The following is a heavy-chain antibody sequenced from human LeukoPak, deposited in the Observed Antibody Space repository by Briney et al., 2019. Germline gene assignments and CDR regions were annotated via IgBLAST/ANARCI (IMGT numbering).Heavy chain of an antibody. V-gene: IGHV3-48*02. Sequence: QPGGSLRLSCAASGFTFSVYSMNWARQPPGMGLEWVSYITSNSATIQYADSVKGRFTISRDNAKNSLSLQMNSLRDEDTAVYYCARSVGGHFDYWGQGMLVTVSS. D-gene: IGHD3-16*01. CDR3: ARSVGGHFDY. CDR1: GFTFSVYS. J-gene: IGHJ4*02. CDR2: ITSNSATI.